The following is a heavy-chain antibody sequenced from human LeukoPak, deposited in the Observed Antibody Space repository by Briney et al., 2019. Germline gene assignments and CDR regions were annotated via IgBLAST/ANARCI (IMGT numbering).Heavy chain of an antibody. V-gene: IGHV4-34*01. CDR1: GGSFRGYY. CDR3: ARSSVDIVVVPAATPGTTYGMDV. Sequence: SETLSLTCAVYGGSFRGYYWSWIRQPPGKGLEWIGEINHSGSTNYNPSLKSRVTISVDTPKNQFSLKLSSVTAADTAVYYCARSSVDIVVVPAATPGTTYGMDVWGQGTTVTVSS. CDR2: INHSGST. D-gene: IGHD2-2*01. J-gene: IGHJ6*02.